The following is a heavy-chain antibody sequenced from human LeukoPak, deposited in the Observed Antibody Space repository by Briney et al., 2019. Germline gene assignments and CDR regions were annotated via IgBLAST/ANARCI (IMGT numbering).Heavy chain of an antibody. V-gene: IGHV3-48*02. CDR1: GFTFSTYS. J-gene: IGHJ1*01. D-gene: IGHD6-13*01. CDR3: ASTIAAAGKEYFLR. Sequence: GGSLRLSCAASGFTFSTYSMNWVRQAPGKGLEWVSYISSSSETIYYADSAKGRFTISRDNAKNSLYLQMNSLRDEDTAVYYCASTIAAAGKEYFLRWGQGTLVTVSS. CDR2: ISSSSETI.